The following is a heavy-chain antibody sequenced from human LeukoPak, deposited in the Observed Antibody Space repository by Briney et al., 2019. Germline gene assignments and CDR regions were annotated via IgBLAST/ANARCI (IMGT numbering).Heavy chain of an antibody. V-gene: IGHV3-74*01. CDR2: IKSDGST. D-gene: IGHD3-22*01. J-gene: IGHJ1*01. Sequence: GGSLRLSCAASGFTFSSYWMHWVRQAPGKGVVWVSRIKSDGSTNYADSVKGRFTISRDNAKNTVSLQMNSLRAEGTGVYYCARAPSEIGGYYPEYFRHWAQGTLVTVSS. CDR3: ARAPSEIGGYYPEYFRH. CDR1: GFTFSSYW.